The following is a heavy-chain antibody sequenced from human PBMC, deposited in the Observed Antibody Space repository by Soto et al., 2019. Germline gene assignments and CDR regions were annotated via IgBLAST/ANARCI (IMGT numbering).Heavy chain of an antibody. CDR3: AKDLVGRWFGEQEPDY. CDR1: GFTFSSYA. D-gene: IGHD3-10*01. Sequence: GGSLRLSCAASGFTFSSYAMGWVRQAPGKGLEWVSGISGSGGSTYYAESVKGRFTISRDNSKDTLCLQMNSLRAEDTAVYYCAKDLVGRWFGEQEPDYWGQGTLVTVSS. CDR2: ISGSGGST. J-gene: IGHJ4*02. V-gene: IGHV3-23*01.